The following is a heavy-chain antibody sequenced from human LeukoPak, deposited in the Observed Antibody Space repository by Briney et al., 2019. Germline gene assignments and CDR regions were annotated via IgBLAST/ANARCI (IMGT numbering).Heavy chain of an antibody. D-gene: IGHD5-24*01. CDR2: IYYSGSA. CDR1: GGSISSSSYY. J-gene: IGHJ4*02. V-gene: IGHV4-39*07. Sequence: PSETLSLTCTVSGGSISSSSYYWGWIRQPPGKGLEWVGTIYYSGSAYYNPSLKSRVNISVDTSENQFSLKLNSVTAADTAVYYCARGPRWLQDYFNFWGQGTLVTVSS. CDR3: ARGPRWLQDYFNF.